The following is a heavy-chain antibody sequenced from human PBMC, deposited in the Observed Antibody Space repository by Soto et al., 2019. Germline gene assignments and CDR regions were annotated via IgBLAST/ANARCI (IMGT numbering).Heavy chain of an antibody. J-gene: IGHJ5*02. D-gene: IGHD6-13*01. V-gene: IGHV4-34*01. CDR3: ARGLRKTYGSMYSGGSWFDP. Sequence: SETLSLTNAVYEGTFVDEYGSWIRKNTGKGLEWIGESNHGGITKYNPSLKSRVSILLDTSQNQFSLNLFFVTAADTAVYYCARGLRKTYGSMYSGGSWFDPWGQGTMVTVSS. CDR2: SNHGGIT. CDR1: EGTFVDEY.